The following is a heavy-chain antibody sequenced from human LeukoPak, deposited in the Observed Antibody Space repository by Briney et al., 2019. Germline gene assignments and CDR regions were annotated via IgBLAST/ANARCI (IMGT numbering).Heavy chain of an antibody. CDR2: IIPILGIA. V-gene: IGHV1-69*04. Sequence: VASVKVSCKASGGAFSSYAISWVRQAPGQGLEWMGRIIPILGIANYAQKFQGRVTITADKSTSTAYMELSSLRSEDTAVYYCARGRGYSSGWYYFDYWGQGTLVTVSS. D-gene: IGHD6-19*01. J-gene: IGHJ4*02. CDR3: ARGRGYSSGWYYFDY. CDR1: GGAFSSYA.